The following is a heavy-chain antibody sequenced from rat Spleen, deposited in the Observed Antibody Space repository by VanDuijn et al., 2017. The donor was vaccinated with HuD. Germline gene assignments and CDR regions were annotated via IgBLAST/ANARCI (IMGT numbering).Heavy chain of an antibody. CDR3: ATTPGRPFAY. J-gene: IGHJ3*01. CDR2: ITPSGNYT. D-gene: IGHD5-1*01. CDR1: GLTFSNYG. V-gene: IGHV5-19*01. Sequence: EVQLVESGGGLVQPGRSMKLSCTASGLTFSNYGMNWVRQAPTKGLEWVASITPSGNYTYYRDSVKGRFTISRDNAKSTLYLQMDSLRSEDTATYYCATTPGRPFAYWGQGTLVTVSS.